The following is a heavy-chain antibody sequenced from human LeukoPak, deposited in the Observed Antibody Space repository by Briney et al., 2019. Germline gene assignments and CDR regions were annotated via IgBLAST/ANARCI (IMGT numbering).Heavy chain of an antibody. CDR1: GYSISSGYY. CDR2: IYRSGST. D-gene: IGHD3-10*01. Sequence: SETLSLTCTVSGYSISSGYYWVWIRQTPGKGLEWIGSIYRSGSTNYNPSLKSRVTISVDTSKNQFSLKLSSVTAADTAVYYCARDMGSALSEFDYWGQGTLVTVSS. CDR3: ARDMGSALSEFDY. J-gene: IGHJ4*02. V-gene: IGHV4-38-2*02.